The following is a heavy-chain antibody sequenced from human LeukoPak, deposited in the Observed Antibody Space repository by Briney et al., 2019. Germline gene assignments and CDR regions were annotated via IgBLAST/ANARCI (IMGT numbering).Heavy chain of an antibody. D-gene: IGHD2-2*01. CDR3: AKGVPAAKAGNWFDP. CDR1: GFTCSSYA. V-gene: IGHV3-23*01. Sequence: GGSLRLSCAASGFTCSSYAMSWVRQAPGKGLEWVSAISGSGGSTYYADSVKGRFTISRDNSKNTLYLQMNSLRAEDTAVYYCAKGVPAAKAGNWFDPWGQGTLVTVSS. CDR2: ISGSGGST. J-gene: IGHJ5*02.